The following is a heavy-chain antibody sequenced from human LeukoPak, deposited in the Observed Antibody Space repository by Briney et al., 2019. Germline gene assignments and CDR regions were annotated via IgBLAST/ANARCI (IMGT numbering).Heavy chain of an antibody. D-gene: IGHD2-15*01. CDR2: ISAYNGNT. CDR1: GYTFTSYG. Sequence: ASVKVSCKASGYTFTSYGISWVRQAPGQGLEWMGWISAYNGNTNYAQKLQGRVTMTTDTSTSTAYMELRSLRSDDTAVYYCARSGVLGYCSGGSCLDYWGQGTLVTVSS. V-gene: IGHV1-18*01. CDR3: ARSGVLGYCSGGSCLDY. J-gene: IGHJ4*02.